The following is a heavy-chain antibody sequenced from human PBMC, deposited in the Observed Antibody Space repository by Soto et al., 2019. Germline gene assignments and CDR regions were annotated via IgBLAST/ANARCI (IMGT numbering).Heavy chain of an antibody. Sequence: ASLKVYCKASGYTFTGYYRHWVRKNPGQGLEWMGWINPNSGGTNYAQKFQGRVTMTRDTSISTAYMELSRLRSDDTAVYYCARVGRFLEWLLLFDPWGQGTLVT. J-gene: IGHJ5*02. CDR3: ARVGRFLEWLLLFDP. CDR2: INPNSGGT. V-gene: IGHV1-2*02. CDR1: GYTFTGYY. D-gene: IGHD3-3*01.